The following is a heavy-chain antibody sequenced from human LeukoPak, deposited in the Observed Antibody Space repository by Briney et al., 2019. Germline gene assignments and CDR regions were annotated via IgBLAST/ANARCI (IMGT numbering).Heavy chain of an antibody. D-gene: IGHD6-13*01. CDR3: ERRADCRKSSFDTDCPRNSWAHP. V-gene: IGHV3-7*01. J-gene: IGHJ5*02. CDR1: GCTITGYW. Sequence: PGGSLRLSCAVYGCTITGYWWSWVRQAPGKGLEWVATIKQNGGEKYYVDSVRGRFTVSRDNAKNSLYMQMNSLRVEDTAGYYCERRADCRKSSFDTDCPRNSWAHPWGQGILVTVSS. CDR2: IKQNGGEK.